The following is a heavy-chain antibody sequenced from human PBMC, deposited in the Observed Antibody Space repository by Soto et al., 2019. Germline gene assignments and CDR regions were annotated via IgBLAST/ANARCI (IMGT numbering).Heavy chain of an antibody. J-gene: IGHJ6*02. Sequence: LRLSCAASGFTFDDYAMHWVRQAPGKGLEWVSGISWNSGSIGYADSVKGRFTISRDNAKNSLYLQMNSLRAEDTALYYCAKVRRSSSRPGYYYYGMDVWGQGTTVTVYS. D-gene: IGHD6-6*01. V-gene: IGHV3-9*01. CDR3: AKVRRSSSRPGYYYYGMDV. CDR2: ISWNSGSI. CDR1: GFTFDDYA.